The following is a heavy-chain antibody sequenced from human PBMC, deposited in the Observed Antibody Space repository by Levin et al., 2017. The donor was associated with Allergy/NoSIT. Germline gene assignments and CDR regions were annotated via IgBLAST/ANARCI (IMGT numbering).Heavy chain of an antibody. J-gene: IGHJ3*02. CDR1: GFTFSSYS. CDR2: ISSSSSYI. D-gene: IGHD3-16*02. Sequence: GGSLRLSCAASGFTFSSYSMNWVRQAPGKGLEWVSSISSSSSYIYYADSVKGRFTISRDNAKNSLYLQMNSLRAEDTAVYYCASLGEGKPIMGVIVADDAFDIWGQGTMVTVSS. V-gene: IGHV3-21*01. CDR3: ASLGEGKPIMGVIVADDAFDI.